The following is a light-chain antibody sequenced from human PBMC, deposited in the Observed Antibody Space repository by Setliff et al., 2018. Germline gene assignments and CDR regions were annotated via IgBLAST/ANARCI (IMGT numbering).Light chain of an antibody. V-gene: IGKV1-9*01. CDR2: AAS. Sequence: DIQLTQSPPFLSASVGDRVTITCRASQGISSYLAWYQQKPGKAPKLLIYAASSLQSGVPSRFSGSGSGTEFTLTIGSLQPEDFATYYCQQLHSYPKSFGQGTRLEIK. CDR3: QQLHSYPKS. CDR1: QGISSY. J-gene: IGKJ5*01.